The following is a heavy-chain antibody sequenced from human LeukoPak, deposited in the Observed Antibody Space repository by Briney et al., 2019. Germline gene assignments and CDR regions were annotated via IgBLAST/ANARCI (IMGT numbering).Heavy chain of an antibody. CDR3: ARSVVVTAIPHFDY. D-gene: IGHD2-21*02. CDR1: GFTFSGYE. J-gene: IGHJ4*02. Sequence: GGSLRLSCAASGFTFSGYEMNWVRQAPGKGLEWLSYISSSGVSIFYAYSVKGRFTISRDNAKNSLYLQISSLRVEDTAVYYCARSVVVTAIPHFDYWGQGTLVTVSS. CDR2: ISSSGVSI. V-gene: IGHV3-48*03.